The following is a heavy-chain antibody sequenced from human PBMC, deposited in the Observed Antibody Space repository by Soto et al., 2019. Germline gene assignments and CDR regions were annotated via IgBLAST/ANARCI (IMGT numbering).Heavy chain of an antibody. D-gene: IGHD3-10*01. CDR3: VRELLMLRGAGGMGV. CDR1: GGSITSSGYF. V-gene: IGHV4-30-2*01. J-gene: IGHJ6*02. Sequence: PSETLSLTCAVSGGSITSSGYFWTWIRQPPGKGLEWIGYIYHTGTTYYYPSLKSRLSISLDRSKNHFSLKLTSVTAADTAVYFCVRELLMLRGAGGMGVWGQGTTVTVSS. CDR2: IYHTGTT.